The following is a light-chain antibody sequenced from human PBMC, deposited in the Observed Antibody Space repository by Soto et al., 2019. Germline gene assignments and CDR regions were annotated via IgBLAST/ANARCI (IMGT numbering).Light chain of an antibody. Sequence: SYELTQPRSLSVAPGKTARITCGGDNIGNKNVQWYLQKSGQAPVLVIYYDDDRPSGIPERFDGSNSGNTATLTISRVEGEDEADYYCQVWDSSSDHVVFGGGTKLTVL. CDR2: YDD. V-gene: IGLV3-21*01. J-gene: IGLJ2*01. CDR1: NIGNKN. CDR3: QVWDSSSDHVV.